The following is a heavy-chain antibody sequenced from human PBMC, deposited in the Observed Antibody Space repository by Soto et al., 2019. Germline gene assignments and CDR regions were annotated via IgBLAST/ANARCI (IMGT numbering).Heavy chain of an antibody. Sequence: SETLSLTCAVSGGSISSSNWWSWVRQPPGKGLEWIGEIYRSGSTNYNPSLKSRVTISVDKSKNQFSLKLSSVTAADTAVYYCARDMETAVPHGANDYWGQGTLVTVSS. D-gene: IGHD5-18*01. J-gene: IGHJ4*02. CDR2: IYRSGST. CDR3: ARDMETAVPHGANDY. CDR1: GGSISSSNW. V-gene: IGHV4-4*02.